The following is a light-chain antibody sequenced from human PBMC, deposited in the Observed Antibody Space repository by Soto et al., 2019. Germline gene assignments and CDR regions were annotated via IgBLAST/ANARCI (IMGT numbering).Light chain of an antibody. Sequence: DIQMTQSASSLSASVGDRVTITCRASQGSAHSLAWYQQKPGKVPNLLIYSASTLQSGVPSRFSGSGSGTDFTLTITSLQPEDVATYYCQEHYSGPPVAFGPGTKVDV. CDR2: SAS. CDR3: QEHYSGPPVA. CDR1: QGSAHS. J-gene: IGKJ3*01. V-gene: IGKV1-27*01.